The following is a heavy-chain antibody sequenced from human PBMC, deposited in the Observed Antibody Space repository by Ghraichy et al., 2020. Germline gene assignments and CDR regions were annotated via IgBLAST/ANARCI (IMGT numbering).Heavy chain of an antibody. V-gene: IGHV3-72*01. CDR2: SRNKANGYTT. J-gene: IGHJ4*01. D-gene: IGHD4-11*01. CDR3: ASFRTTNDY. CDR1: GFTLSDHY. Sequence: GSLNISCAATGFTLSDHYIDWVRQAPGKGLEWVGRSRNKANGYTTEYAASVKGRFTISRDDSKNSLYLQMNSLITDDTAVYYCASFRTTNDYWGQGTLVTVSS.